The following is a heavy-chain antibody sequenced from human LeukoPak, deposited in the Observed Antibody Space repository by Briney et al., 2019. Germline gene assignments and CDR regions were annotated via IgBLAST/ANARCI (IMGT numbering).Heavy chain of an antibody. CDR2: INPSDGST. CDR3: ARDRRSVGHYDV. D-gene: IGHD3-3*01. CDR1: GYSFTSYY. Sequence: GASVKVSCKASGYSFTSYYLHWVRQAPGQGPEWMGIINPSDGSTIYGQKFQGRVTMTRDTSTSTVYMDLSSLRSEDTAIYYCARDRRSVGHYDVWGQGTLVTVSS. V-gene: IGHV1-46*01. J-gene: IGHJ4*02.